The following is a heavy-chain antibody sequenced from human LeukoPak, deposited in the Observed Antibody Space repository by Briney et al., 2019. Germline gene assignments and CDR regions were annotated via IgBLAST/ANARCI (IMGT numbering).Heavy chain of an antibody. CDR2: ITSSSSYI. Sequence: PGGSLRLSCAASGFSFSSYSMNWVRQAPGKGLEWVSSITSSSSYINYADSATGRFTISRDNAKNSVYLQMNSLRAEDTAVYYCARVLSGATTINYYYYYMDVWGKGTTVTVSS. V-gene: IGHV3-21*01. D-gene: IGHD1-26*01. J-gene: IGHJ6*03. CDR1: GFSFSSYS. CDR3: ARVLSGATTINYYYYYMDV.